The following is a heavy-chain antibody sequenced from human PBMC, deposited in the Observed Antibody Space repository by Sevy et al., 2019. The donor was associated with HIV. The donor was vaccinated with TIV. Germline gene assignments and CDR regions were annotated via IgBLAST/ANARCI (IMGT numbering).Heavy chain of an antibody. Sequence: SETLSLTCTVSGYSISSGYYWGWIRQPPGKGLEWIGSIYHSGSTYYNPSLKSRVTISVDTSKNQFSLKLSSVTAADTAVYYCASTPMENYGDYDFDYWDQGTLVTVSS. CDR1: GYSISSGYY. J-gene: IGHJ4*02. V-gene: IGHV4-38-2*02. CDR2: IYHSGST. D-gene: IGHD4-17*01. CDR3: ASTPMENYGDYDFDY.